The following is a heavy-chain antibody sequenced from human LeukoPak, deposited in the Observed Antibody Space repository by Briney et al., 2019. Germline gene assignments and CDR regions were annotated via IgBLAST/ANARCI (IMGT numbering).Heavy chain of an antibody. CDR3: ARVADAAMVSLDY. CDR2: INPNSGGT. V-gene: IGHV1-2*02. D-gene: IGHD5-18*01. CDR1: GYTFTGYY. Sequence: ASVKVSCKASGYTFTGYYMHWVRQAPGQGLEWMGWINPNSGGTNYAQKFQGRVTMTRDTSISTAYMELSRLRSDDTAVYYCARVADAAMVSLDYWGLGTLVTVSS. J-gene: IGHJ4*02.